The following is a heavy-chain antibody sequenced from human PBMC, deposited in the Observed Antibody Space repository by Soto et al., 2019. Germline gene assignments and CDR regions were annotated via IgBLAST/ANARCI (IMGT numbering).Heavy chain of an antibody. CDR3: ARESSSPNYHYYGLDV. CDR2: IIPLLNTP. CDR1: GGTFSSYA. J-gene: IGHJ6*02. D-gene: IGHD6-6*01. V-gene: IGHV1-69*01. Sequence: QVQLVQSGAEVKKPGSSVKVSCRASGGTFSSYAVSWVRQAPGQGLEWMGVIIPLLNTPKYAQKFQDRVTITAVDSATTAYTELSSLRSEDTAVYYCARESSSPNYHYYGLDVWGQGTTVTVSS.